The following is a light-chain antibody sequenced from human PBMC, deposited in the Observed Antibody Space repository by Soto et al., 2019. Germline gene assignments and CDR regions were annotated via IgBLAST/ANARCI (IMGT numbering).Light chain of an antibody. J-gene: IGKJ5*01. Sequence: DIQMTQSPSSLSASVGDRVTITCRASQSISSYLNWHQQKPGKAPKLLIYAASSLKSGVPSRFSGSGSGTDFTLTISSLQPEDFATYYCQQKNTFGQGTRLEIK. CDR1: QSISSY. CDR2: AAS. V-gene: IGKV1-39*01. CDR3: QQKNT.